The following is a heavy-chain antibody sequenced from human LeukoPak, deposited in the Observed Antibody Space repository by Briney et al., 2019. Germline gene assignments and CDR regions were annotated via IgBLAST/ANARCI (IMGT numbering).Heavy chain of an antibody. D-gene: IGHD3-10*01. J-gene: IGHJ4*02. CDR2: IWYDGSNK. V-gene: IGHV3-33*03. Sequence: PGGSLRLSCAASGFTFSSYGMHWVRQAPGKGLEWVAVIWYDGSNKYYADSVKGRFTISRDNAKNSLYLQMNSLRAEDMALYYCAKDIGMVRGYYFDYWGQGTLVTVSS. CDR3: AKDIGMVRGYYFDY. CDR1: GFTFSSYG.